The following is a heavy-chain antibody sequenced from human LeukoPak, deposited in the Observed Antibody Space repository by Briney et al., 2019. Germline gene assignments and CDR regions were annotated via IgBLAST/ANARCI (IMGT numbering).Heavy chain of an antibody. CDR3: ARNVRFFDS. D-gene: IGHD1-1*01. CDR1: GDSISNSIW. V-gene: IGHV4-4*02. Sequence: PSETLSLTCTVSGDSISNSIWWSWLRQPPGKGLEWIGEVDHTGNTNYRPSLDSRVTLSIDTSKSHFSLTLTSVTAADTAVYYCARNVRFFDSWGQGTRVTVSS. J-gene: IGHJ4*02. CDR2: VDHTGNT.